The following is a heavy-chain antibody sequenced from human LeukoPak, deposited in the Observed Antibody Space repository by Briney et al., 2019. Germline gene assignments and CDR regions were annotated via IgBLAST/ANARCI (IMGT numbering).Heavy chain of an antibody. CDR2: TYYRSKWNN. CDR1: GDSVSSNSAA. Sequence: SHTLSLTCAISGDSVSSNSAALSWIRQSPSRGLEWLGRTYYRSKWNNNYAISVKSRITINPDTSKNQFSLQLNSVTPEDTGVYYCARARGYFDLWGRGTLVTVSS. D-gene: IGHD3-10*01. CDR3: ARARGYFDL. J-gene: IGHJ2*01. V-gene: IGHV6-1*01.